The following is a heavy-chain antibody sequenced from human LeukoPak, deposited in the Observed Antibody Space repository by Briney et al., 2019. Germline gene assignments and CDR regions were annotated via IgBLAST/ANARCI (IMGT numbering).Heavy chain of an antibody. J-gene: IGHJ4*02. CDR2: IWYDGSNK. CDR1: GFTFNDYA. V-gene: IGHV3-33*08. Sequence: PGGSLRLSCAASGFTFNDYAMTWVRQAPGKGLEWVTVIWYDGSNKYYADSVKGRFTISRDDSKNTLYLQMNSLRAEDTAVYYCARSLGEYTFDYWGQGTLVTVSS. D-gene: IGHD2/OR15-2a*01. CDR3: ARSLGEYTFDY.